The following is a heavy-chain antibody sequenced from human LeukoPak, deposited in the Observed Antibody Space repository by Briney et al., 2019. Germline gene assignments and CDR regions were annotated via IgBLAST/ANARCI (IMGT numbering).Heavy chain of an antibody. V-gene: IGHV4-39*01. Sequence: SETLSLTCTVSGGSISSSSDYWGWIRQPPGKGLEWIGSIHYSGSTYYNPSLKSRVTKSVDTSKNQFSLRLSSVTAADTAVYCCARTYGSGSYHWFDPWGQGTLVTVSS. CDR2: IHYSGST. CDR1: GGSISSSSDY. J-gene: IGHJ5*02. D-gene: IGHD3-10*01. CDR3: ARTYGSGSYHWFDP.